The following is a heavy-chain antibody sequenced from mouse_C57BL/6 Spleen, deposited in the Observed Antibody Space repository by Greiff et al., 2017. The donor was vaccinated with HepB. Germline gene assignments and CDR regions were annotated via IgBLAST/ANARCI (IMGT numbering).Heavy chain of an antibody. D-gene: IGHD2-4*01. CDR2: IHTNSGST. Sequence: QVQLQQPGAELVKPGASVKLSCKASGYNFTSYWMHWVKQRPGQGLEWTGMIHTNSGSTNYNEKFKSKVTLTVDKSSSTDYMQLSSLTSEDSAVYYCARGGQYDYDRFAYWGQGTLLTVSA. CDR1: GYNFTSYW. V-gene: IGHV1-64*01. CDR3: ARGGQYDYDRFAY. J-gene: IGHJ3*01.